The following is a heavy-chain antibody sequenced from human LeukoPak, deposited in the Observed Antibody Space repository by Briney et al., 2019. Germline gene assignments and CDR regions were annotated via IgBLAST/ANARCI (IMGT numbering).Heavy chain of an antibody. CDR2: IRYDGSNK. J-gene: IGHJ4*02. V-gene: IGHV3-30*02. CDR3: AGQWLRLGPIDY. Sequence: AGGSLRLSCAASGFTFSSYGMHWVRQAPGKGLEWVAFIRYDGSNKYYADSVKGRFTISRDNSKNTLYLQMNSLRAEDTAVYYCAGQWLRLGPIDYWGQGTLVSVSS. D-gene: IGHD5-12*01. CDR1: GFTFSSYG.